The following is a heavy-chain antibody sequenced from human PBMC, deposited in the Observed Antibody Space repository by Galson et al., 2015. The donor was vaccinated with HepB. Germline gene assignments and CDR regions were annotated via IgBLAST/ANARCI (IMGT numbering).Heavy chain of an antibody. D-gene: IGHD6-6*01. V-gene: IGHV3-23*01. Sequence: SLRLSCAASGFNFSSYAMSWVRQAPGKGLEWVSGIGGSGHSTYYADSVKGRFTISRDKSKNTLYLQMNSLRAEDTAVFYCAKDVRSSSVWYFDLWGRGTLVTVSS. CDR1: GFNFSSYA. CDR2: IGGSGHST. J-gene: IGHJ2*01. CDR3: AKDVRSSSVWYFDL.